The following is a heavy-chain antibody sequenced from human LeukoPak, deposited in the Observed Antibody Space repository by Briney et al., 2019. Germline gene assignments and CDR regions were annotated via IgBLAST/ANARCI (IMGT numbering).Heavy chain of an antibody. CDR2: INPNSGGT. CDR1: GYTFTDFY. V-gene: IGHV1-2*02. D-gene: IGHD3-10*01. J-gene: IGHJ4*02. CDR3: ARDLSYYGSGSYYFDY. Sequence: ASVKVSCKASGYTFTDFYMHWVRQAPGQGLEWMGWINPNSGGTNYAQNFQGRVTMTRDTSINTAYTELSRLRSDDTAMYYCARDLSYYGSGSYYFDYWGQGTLVTVSS.